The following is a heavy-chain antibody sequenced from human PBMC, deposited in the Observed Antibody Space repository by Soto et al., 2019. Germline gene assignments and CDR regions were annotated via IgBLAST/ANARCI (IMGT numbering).Heavy chain of an antibody. V-gene: IGHV4-4*02. CDR2: IYHSGST. CDR3: AEAYSGSYTNWFDP. J-gene: IGHJ5*02. CDR1: GGSISGSNW. D-gene: IGHD1-26*01. Sequence: SETLSLTCAVSGGSISGSNWWSWVRQPPGKGLEWIGEIYHSGSTNYNPSLKSRVTISVDKSKNQFSLKLSSVTAADTAVYYCAEAYSGSYTNWFDPWGQGTLVT.